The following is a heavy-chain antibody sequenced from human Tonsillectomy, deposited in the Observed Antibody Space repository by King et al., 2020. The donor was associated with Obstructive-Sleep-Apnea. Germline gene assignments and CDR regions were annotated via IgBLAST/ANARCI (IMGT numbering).Heavy chain of an antibody. CDR1: GGSISSYY. CDR3: AREYYDILTGYRHFDY. V-gene: IGHV4-59*01. Sequence: QLQESGPGLVKPSETLSLTCTVSGGSISSYYWSWIRQPPGKGLEWIGYIYYSGSTNYNPSLKSRVTISVDPSKNQFSLKLSSVTAADTAVYYCAREYYDILTGYRHFDYWGQGTLVTVSS. J-gene: IGHJ4*02. D-gene: IGHD3-9*01. CDR2: IYYSGST.